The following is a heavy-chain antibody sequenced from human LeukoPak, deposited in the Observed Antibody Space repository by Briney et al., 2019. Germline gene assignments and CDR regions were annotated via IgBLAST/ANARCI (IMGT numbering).Heavy chain of an antibody. CDR2: IYHSGST. Sequence: SQTLSLTCTVSGGSISSGGYYWSWIRQPPGKGLEWIGYIYHSGSTYYNPSLKSRVTISVDRSKNQFSLKLSSVTAADTAVYYCARGRGDRVVIVVVPAHPHWFDPWGQGTLVTVSS. V-gene: IGHV4-30-2*01. CDR3: ARGRGDRVVIVVVPAHPHWFDP. D-gene: IGHD2-2*03. J-gene: IGHJ5*02. CDR1: GGSISSGGYY.